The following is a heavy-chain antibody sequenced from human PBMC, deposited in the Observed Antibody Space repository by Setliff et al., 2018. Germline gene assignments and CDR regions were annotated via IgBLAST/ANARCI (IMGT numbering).Heavy chain of an antibody. CDR1: GGSVSSSSYY. V-gene: IGHV4-39*01. CDR2: IYYSGTT. Sequence: KASETLSLTCTVSGGSVSSSSYYWGWIRQPPGKGLEWIGTIYYSGTTYYSPSLKSQVTISVDTSKNQFSLKLTSVTAADTAIYYCASRRTGPGGWFDYWGQGTLVTVSS. CDR3: ASRRTGPGGWFDY. D-gene: IGHD1-26*01. J-gene: IGHJ5*01.